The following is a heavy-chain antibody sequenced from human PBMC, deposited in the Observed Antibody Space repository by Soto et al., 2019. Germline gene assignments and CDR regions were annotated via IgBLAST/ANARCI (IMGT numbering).Heavy chain of an antibody. Sequence: GGSLRLSCAASGFTVSSNYMGWVRQAPGKGLEWVSVIYSGGSTYYADSVKGRFTISRDNSKNTLYLQMNSLRAEDTAVYYCARASTGYYYYYGMDVWGQGTTVTVSS. CDR2: IYSGGST. J-gene: IGHJ6*02. CDR1: GFTVSSNY. CDR3: ARASTGYYYYYGMDV. V-gene: IGHV3-53*01.